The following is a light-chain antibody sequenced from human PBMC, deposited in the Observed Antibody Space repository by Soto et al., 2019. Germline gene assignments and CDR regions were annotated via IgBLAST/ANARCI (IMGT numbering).Light chain of an antibody. CDR2: WAS. CDR3: QQYYSNPELT. V-gene: IGKV4-1*01. J-gene: IGKJ4*01. CDR1: QSLLYSSNNKNY. Sequence: IVMTQSPDSLAVSLGERATINCKSSQSLLYSSNNKNYLAWYQQKPGQPPKLLIYWASTRASGVPARFSGSGSGTDFTLTISSLQAEDVAVYYCQQYYSNPELTFGGGTKVEIK.